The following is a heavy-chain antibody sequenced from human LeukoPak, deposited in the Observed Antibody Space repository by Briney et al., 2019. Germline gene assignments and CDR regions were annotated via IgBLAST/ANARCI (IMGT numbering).Heavy chain of an antibody. CDR3: ARDLLKWSPDAFDI. D-gene: IGHD3-3*01. J-gene: IGHJ3*02. CDR1: GFTFSSYG. Sequence: GGSLRLSCAASGFTFSSYGMHWVRQAPGKGLEWVAFIRYDGINKYYADSVKGRFTISRDNSKNTLYLQMNSLRVEDTAVYYCARDLLKWSPDAFDIWGQGTMVTVSS. CDR2: IRYDGINK. V-gene: IGHV3-30*02.